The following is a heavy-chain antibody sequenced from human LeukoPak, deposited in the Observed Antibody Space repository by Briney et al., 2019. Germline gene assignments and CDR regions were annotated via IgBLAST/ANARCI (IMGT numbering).Heavy chain of an antibody. D-gene: IGHD5-12*01. Sequence: GGSLRLSCAASGFTFSSYWMHWVRQAPGEGLVWVSRINSDRSSTSYADSVKGRFTISRDNAKNTLYLQMNSLRAEDTAVYYCARVGRGPTFDYWGQGTLVTVSS. CDR1: GFTFSSYW. V-gene: IGHV3-74*01. J-gene: IGHJ4*02. CDR3: ARVGRGPTFDY. CDR2: INSDRSST.